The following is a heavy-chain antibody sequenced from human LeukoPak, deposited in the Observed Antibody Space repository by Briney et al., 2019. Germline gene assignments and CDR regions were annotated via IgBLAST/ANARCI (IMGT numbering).Heavy chain of an antibody. CDR1: GGSISSDY. D-gene: IGHD3-10*01. CDR3: ARTVWFGESLNWFDP. V-gene: IGHV4-59*01. CDR2: IYYSGST. J-gene: IGHJ5*02. Sequence: SETLSLTCTVSGGSISSDYWSWIRQPPGKGLEWIGYIYYSGSTNYNPSLKSRVTISVDTSKNQFSLKLSSVTAADTAVYYCARTVWFGESLNWFDPWGQGTLVTVSS.